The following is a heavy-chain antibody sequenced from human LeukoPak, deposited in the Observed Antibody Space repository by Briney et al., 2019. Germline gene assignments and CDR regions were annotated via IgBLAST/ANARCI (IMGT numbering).Heavy chain of an antibody. Sequence: GGSLRLSCVASGFIFSSYGMSWVRQAPGKGLEWVSAISGSGDSTFYADSVKGRFTSSRDNSKNTLYLQMSSLRAEDRAVYYCAKYYYDGTGSNLFDYWGQGTLVTVSS. V-gene: IGHV3-23*01. D-gene: IGHD3-22*01. CDR1: GFIFSSYG. J-gene: IGHJ4*02. CDR3: AKYYYDGTGSNLFDY. CDR2: ISGSGDST.